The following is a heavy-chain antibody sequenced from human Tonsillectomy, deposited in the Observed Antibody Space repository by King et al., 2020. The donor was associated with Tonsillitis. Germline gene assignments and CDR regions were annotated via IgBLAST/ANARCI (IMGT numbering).Heavy chain of an antibody. J-gene: IGHJ4*02. Sequence: VQLQQWGAGLLKPSETLSLTCAVYGGSFSGYYWSWIRQPPGKGLEWIGEINHSGSTNYNPSLKSRVTISVDTSKNQFSLKLSSVTAADTAVYYCARGHWKNHPSGYYDSSGYYYRDYWGQGTLVTVSS. CDR2: INHSGST. CDR1: GGSFSGYY. D-gene: IGHD3-22*01. CDR3: ARGHWKNHPSGYYDSSGYYYRDY. V-gene: IGHV4-34*01.